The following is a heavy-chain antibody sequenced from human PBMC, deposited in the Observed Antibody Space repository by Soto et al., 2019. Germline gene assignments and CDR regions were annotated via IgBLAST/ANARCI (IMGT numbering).Heavy chain of an antibody. V-gene: IGHV4-39*01. J-gene: IGHJ4*02. CDR2: IYYSGST. Sequence: QLQLQESGPGLVKPSETLSLTCTVSGGSISSSSYYWGWIRQPPGKGLEWIGSIYYSGSTYYNPSLKSRVTISVDTSKNQFSLKLSSVTAADTAVYYCARLTRKLGIMGYWGQGTLVTVSS. CDR1: GGSISSSSYY. D-gene: IGHD7-27*01. CDR3: ARLTRKLGIMGY.